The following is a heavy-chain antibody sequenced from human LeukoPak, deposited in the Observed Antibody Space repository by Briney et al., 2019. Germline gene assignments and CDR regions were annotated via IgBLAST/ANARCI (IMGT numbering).Heavy chain of an antibody. J-gene: IGHJ6*02. Sequence: GGSLRLSCAASGFTFSSYAMHWVRQAPGKGLEWVAVISYDGSNKYYADSVKGRFTISRDNSKNTLYLQMNSLRAEDTAVYYCAKCQGRVCSSTPHGMDVWGRGTTVTVSS. CDR2: ISYDGSNK. CDR3: AKCQGRVCSSTPHGMDV. CDR1: GFTFSSYA. V-gene: IGHV3-30-3*02. D-gene: IGHD2-2*01.